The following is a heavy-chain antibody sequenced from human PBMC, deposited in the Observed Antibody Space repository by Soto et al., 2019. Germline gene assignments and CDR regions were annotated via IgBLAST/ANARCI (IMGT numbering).Heavy chain of an antibody. CDR3: ARSTKLGVVIIPYYFDY. V-gene: IGHV1-69*13. Sequence: SSVKVSCKASGGTFSSYAISWVRQAPGQGLEWMGGIIPIFGTANYAQKFQGRGTITADESTSTAYMEQRSLRSGDTDVYFCARSTKLGVVIIPYYFDYWGQGTLVTVSS. CDR1: GGTFSSYA. CDR2: IIPIFGTA. D-gene: IGHD3-3*01. J-gene: IGHJ4*02.